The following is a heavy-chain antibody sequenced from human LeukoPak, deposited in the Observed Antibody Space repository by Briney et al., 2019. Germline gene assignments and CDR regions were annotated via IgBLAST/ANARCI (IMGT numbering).Heavy chain of an antibody. D-gene: IGHD1-26*01. V-gene: IGHV1-24*01. CDR1: GVSLSATS. J-gene: IGHJ4*02. Sequence: ASVKASCKVSGVSLSATSIHWVRQAPGQWLEWMGGFDPEDGESIFAQSFQGRFSMTEDTSTDTAYMELRSLRLEDTAVYYCATADKWEPLDYWGQGALVTVSS. CDR2: FDPEDGES. CDR3: ATADKWEPLDY.